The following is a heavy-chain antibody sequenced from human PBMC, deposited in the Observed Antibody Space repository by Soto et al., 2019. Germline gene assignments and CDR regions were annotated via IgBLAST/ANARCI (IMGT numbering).Heavy chain of an antibody. CDR2: ISGSGGST. D-gene: IGHD3-3*01. Sequence: EVQLLESGGGLVQPGGSLRLSCAASGFTFSNYAMTWVRQAPGKGLEWVLAISGSGGSTYYADSVKGRFTISRDNSKNTVYLQMNSLRAEDTAIYYCAKNNGFWSGPYYYYAMDVWGQGTTVTVSS. V-gene: IGHV3-23*01. CDR3: AKNNGFWSGPYYYYAMDV. J-gene: IGHJ6*02. CDR1: GFTFSNYA.